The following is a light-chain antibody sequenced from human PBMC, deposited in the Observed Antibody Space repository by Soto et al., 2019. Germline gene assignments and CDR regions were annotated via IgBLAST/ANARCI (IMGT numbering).Light chain of an antibody. V-gene: IGLV1-40*01. Sequence: QSVLTQPPSVSGAPGQRVTISCTGSSSNIGAGYDVHWYQQLPGTAPKLLIYGNNNRPSGVPDRFSGSKSGTSASLAITGLQAEDEADYYCQSYDSSLSSSVFGGGTKRTVL. CDR1: SSNIGAGYD. CDR2: GNN. J-gene: IGLJ2*01. CDR3: QSYDSSLSSSV.